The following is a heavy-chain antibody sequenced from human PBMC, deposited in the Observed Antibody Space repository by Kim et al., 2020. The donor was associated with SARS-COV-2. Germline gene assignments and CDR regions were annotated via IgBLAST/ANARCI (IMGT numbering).Heavy chain of an antibody. CDR3: AREGIGYGSGSYYNYYYGMDV. D-gene: IGHD3-10*01. J-gene: IGHJ6*02. CDR1: GFTFSSYW. V-gene: IGHV3-74*01. CDR2: INSDGSST. Sequence: GGSLRLSCAASGFTFSSYWMHWVRQAPGKGLVWVSRINSDGSSTSYADSVKGRFTISRDNAKNTLYLQMNSLRAEDTAVYYCAREGIGYGSGSYYNYYYGMDVWGQGTTVTVSS.